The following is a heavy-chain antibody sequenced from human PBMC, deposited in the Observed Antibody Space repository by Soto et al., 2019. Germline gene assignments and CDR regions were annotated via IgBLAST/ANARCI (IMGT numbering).Heavy chain of an antibody. CDR2: IHHSGRT. D-gene: IGHD5-12*01. V-gene: IGHV4-38-2*01. CDR1: GYPITSGYY. CDR3: ARSSGYVPGGY. J-gene: IGHJ4*02. Sequence: SETLSLTCAVAGYPITSGYYWGWIRQPPGKGLEGIGIIHHSGRTYYNPSLRSRITISVDTSKNQFSLKMPSVTAADTAVYYCARSSGYVPGGYWGQGTLVTVS.